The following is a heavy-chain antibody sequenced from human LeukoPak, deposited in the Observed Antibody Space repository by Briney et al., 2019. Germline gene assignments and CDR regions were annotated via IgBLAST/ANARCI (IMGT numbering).Heavy chain of an antibody. D-gene: IGHD3-10*01. CDR2: ISRSSSYI. CDR3: AREGSGYYMDV. J-gene: IGHJ6*03. V-gene: IGHV3-21*01. CDR1: GFTSSNYS. Sequence: GGSLRLSCAASGFTSSNYSMNWVRQAPGKGLEWVSSISRSSSYIYYADSVKGRFTISRDNAKNSLYLQMNSLRAEDTAVYYCAREGSGYYMDVWGKGTTVTVSS.